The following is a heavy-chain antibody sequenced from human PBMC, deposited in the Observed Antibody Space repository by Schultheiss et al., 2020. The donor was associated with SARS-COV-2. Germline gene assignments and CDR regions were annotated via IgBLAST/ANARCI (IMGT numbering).Heavy chain of an antibody. D-gene: IGHD2-2*01. CDR1: GYTFTSYG. V-gene: IGHV1-2*02. J-gene: IGHJ5*02. CDR2: INPNSGGT. Sequence: ASVKVSCKASGYTFTSYGISWVRQAPGQGLEWMGWINPNSGGTNYAQKFQGRVTMTRDTSISTAYMELSRLRSDDTAVYYCARDLCSSTSCYAADMPGFDPWGQGTLVTVSS. CDR3: ARDLCSSTSCYAADMPGFDP.